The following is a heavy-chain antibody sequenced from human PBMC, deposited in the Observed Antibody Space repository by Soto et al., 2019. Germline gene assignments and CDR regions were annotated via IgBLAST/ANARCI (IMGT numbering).Heavy chain of an antibody. CDR3: ARGATVTQCDY. CDR1: GVSVSSGSFY. V-gene: IGHV4-61*01. D-gene: IGHD2-21*02. CDR2: ISYSGTT. Sequence: QVQLQESGPGLVKPSETLSLACTVSGVSVSSGSFYWAWIRQPPGKGLEWIGFISYSGTTNYNPCVKSHVTRAVDTTTSRIPLMLCTPTAADTALCYCARGATVTQCDYWGQGTLVTVSS. J-gene: IGHJ4*02.